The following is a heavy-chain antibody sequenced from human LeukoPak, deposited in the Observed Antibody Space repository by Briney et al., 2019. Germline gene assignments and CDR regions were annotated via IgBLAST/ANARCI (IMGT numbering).Heavy chain of an antibody. V-gene: IGHV3-53*01. CDR2: IYSGGST. J-gene: IGHJ4*02. D-gene: IGHD1-26*01. CDR3: ARLDGSYGAFDY. Sequence: GGSLRLSCAASGFTFSSNYMSWVPQAPGKGLEWVSVIYSGGSTYYADSVKGRFTISRDNSKNTLYLQMNSLRAEDTAVYYCARLDGSYGAFDYWAQGTLVTVSS. CDR1: GFTFSSNY.